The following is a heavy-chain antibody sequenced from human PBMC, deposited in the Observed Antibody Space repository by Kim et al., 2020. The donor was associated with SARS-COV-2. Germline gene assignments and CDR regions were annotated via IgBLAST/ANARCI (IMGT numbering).Heavy chain of an antibody. J-gene: IGHJ4*02. CDR1: GGSISSSSYY. D-gene: IGHD3-10*01. V-gene: IGHV4-39*01. Sequence: SETLSLTCTVSGGSISSSSYYWGWIRQPPGKGLEWIGSIYYSGSTYYNPSLKSRVTISVDTSKNQFSLKLSSVTAADTAVYYCARWRFGEFLSQWGRYFDYWGQGTLFTVSS. CDR2: IYYSGST. CDR3: ARWRFGEFLSQWGRYFDY.